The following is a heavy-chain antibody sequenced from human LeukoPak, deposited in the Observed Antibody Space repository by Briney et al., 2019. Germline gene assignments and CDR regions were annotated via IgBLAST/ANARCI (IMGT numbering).Heavy chain of an antibody. J-gene: IGHJ4*02. CDR1: GFTFSSYG. CDR2: IWYDGSNK. Sequence: GRSLRLSCAASGFTFSSYGMHWVRQAPGKGLEWVAVIWYDGSNKYYADSVKGRFTISRDNSKNTLYLQMNSLRAEDTAVYYCALRNGPFDYWGQGTLVTVSS. CDR3: ALRNGPFDY. V-gene: IGHV3-33*01.